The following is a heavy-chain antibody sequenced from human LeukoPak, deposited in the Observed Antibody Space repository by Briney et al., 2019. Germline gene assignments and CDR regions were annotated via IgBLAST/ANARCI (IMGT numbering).Heavy chain of an antibody. D-gene: IGHD1-26*01. CDR3: ASNQGMGAYFDS. CDR1: GGSINSGDW. CDR2: IYHDGNT. Sequence: PSETLSLTCGVSGGSINSGDWWTWVRQPPVKGLEWIGEIYHDGNTYYNPSLESRVTISVDKSKNQFSLTLSSVTAADTAVYYCASNQGMGAYFDSWGQGTLVTVSS. J-gene: IGHJ4*02. V-gene: IGHV4-4*02.